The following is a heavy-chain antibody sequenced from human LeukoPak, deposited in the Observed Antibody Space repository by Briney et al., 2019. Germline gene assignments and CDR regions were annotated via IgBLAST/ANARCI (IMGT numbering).Heavy chain of an antibody. V-gene: IGHV4-30-4*01. J-gene: IGHJ4*02. CDR3: ASSIWFGELFDY. Sequence: SQTLSLTCTVSGGSISSGDYYWSWIRQPPGKGLEWIGYIYYSGSTYYNPSLKSRVTISVDTSKNQFSLKLSSVTAADTAVYYCASSIWFGELFDYWGQGTLVTVSS. CDR1: GGSISSGDYY. CDR2: IYYSGST. D-gene: IGHD3-10*01.